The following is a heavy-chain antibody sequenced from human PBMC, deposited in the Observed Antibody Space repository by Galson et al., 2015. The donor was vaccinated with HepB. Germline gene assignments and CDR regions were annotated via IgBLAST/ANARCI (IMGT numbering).Heavy chain of an antibody. V-gene: IGHV3-20*04. CDR1: GFLFSDYG. CDR2: INWNGGST. Sequence: SLRLSCAVSGFLFSDYGITWVRQTPGKGLEWVSSINWNGGSTGYADSVKGRFTISRDNAKNSVYLQMNSLETEDTGVYYCTREAYGGDWGGLDYWGQGTLVTVSS. CDR3: TREAYGGDWGGLDY. J-gene: IGHJ4*02. D-gene: IGHD4-23*01.